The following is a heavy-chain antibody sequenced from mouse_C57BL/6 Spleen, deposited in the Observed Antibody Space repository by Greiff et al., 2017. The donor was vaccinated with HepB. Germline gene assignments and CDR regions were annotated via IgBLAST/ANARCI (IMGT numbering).Heavy chain of an antibody. CDR2: INPNNGGT. J-gene: IGHJ3*01. CDR3: ARSGEGNYVFFAY. Sequence: VQLQQSGPELVKPGASVKMSCKASGYTFTDYNMHWVKQSHGKSLEWIGYINPNNGGTSYNQKFKGKATLTVNKSSSTAYMELRSLTSEDSAVYYCARSGEGNYVFFAYWGQGTLVTVSA. V-gene: IGHV1-22*01. CDR1: GYTFTDYN. D-gene: IGHD2-1*01.